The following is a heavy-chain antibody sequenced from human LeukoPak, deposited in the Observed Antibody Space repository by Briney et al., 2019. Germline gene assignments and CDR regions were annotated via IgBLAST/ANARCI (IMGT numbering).Heavy chain of an antibody. Sequence: KTGGSLRLSCAASGFTFSTYSMNWVRQAPGKGLEWVASTSSSSTYIYYADSVKGRFTISRDNAKNSLYLQMNSLRAEDMAVYYCARVYSGSYCADYWGQGTLVTVSS. J-gene: IGHJ4*02. CDR1: GFTFSTYS. CDR2: TSSSSTYI. CDR3: ARVYSGSYCADY. D-gene: IGHD1-26*01. V-gene: IGHV3-21*01.